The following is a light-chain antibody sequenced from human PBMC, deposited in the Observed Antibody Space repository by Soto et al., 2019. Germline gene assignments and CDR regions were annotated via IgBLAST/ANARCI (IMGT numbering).Light chain of an antibody. CDR3: SSYTSSSTFYV. V-gene: IGLV2-14*03. J-gene: IGLJ1*01. CDR1: SSDVGDYDF. Sequence: QSALTQPASVSGSPGQSITISCTGTSSDVGDYDFVSWYQQHPGKAPKVIIYDVSNRPSGVSNRFSGSKSGNTASLTISGLQAEDEAEYSCSSYTSSSTFYVFGTGTKVTVL. CDR2: DVS.